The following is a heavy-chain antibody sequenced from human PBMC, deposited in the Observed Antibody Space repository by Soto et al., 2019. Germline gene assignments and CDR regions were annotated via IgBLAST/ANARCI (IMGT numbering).Heavy chain of an antibody. J-gene: IGHJ4*02. CDR2: IYYSGST. CDR1: GGSISSGGYY. V-gene: IGHV4-31*03. Sequence: QVQLQESGPGLVKPSQTLSLTCTVSGGSISSGGYYWSWIRQHPGKGLEWIGYIYYSGSTYYNPSLKSRVTISVDTSKNQFPLKLSSVTAADTAVYYCAREGAAGATLDYWGQGTLVTVSS. D-gene: IGHD1-26*01. CDR3: AREGAAGATLDY.